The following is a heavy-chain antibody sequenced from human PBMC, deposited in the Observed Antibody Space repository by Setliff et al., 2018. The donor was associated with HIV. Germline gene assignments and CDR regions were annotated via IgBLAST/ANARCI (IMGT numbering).Heavy chain of an antibody. D-gene: IGHD6-19*01. CDR2: IDPEDGET. J-gene: IGHJ4*02. V-gene: IGHV1-69-2*01. CDR3: GTVRIAVPDDFDF. Sequence: ASVKVSCKASGYNFGSYFMHWVRQAPGKGLEWMGRIDPEDGETIYGAKFQGRVTMTADTSAATAYMVLSNLRSEDTAVYYCGTVRIAVPDDFDFWGQGTLVTVSS. CDR1: GYNFGSYF.